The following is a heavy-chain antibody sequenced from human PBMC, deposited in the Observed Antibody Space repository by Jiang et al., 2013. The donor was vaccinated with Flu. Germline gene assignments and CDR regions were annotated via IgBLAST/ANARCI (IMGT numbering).Heavy chain of an antibody. CDR1: GGSISSSSYY. J-gene: IGHJ5*02. D-gene: IGHD3-16*01. CDR3: ASEEGDGGVFVP. V-gene: IGHV4-39*01. Sequence: GPGLVKPSETLSLTCTVSGGSISSSSYYWGWIRQPPGKGLEWIGSIYYSGSTYYNPSLKSRVTISVDTSKNQFSLKLSSVTAADTAVYYCASEEGDGGVFVPWGQGTLVTVSS. CDR2: IYYSGST.